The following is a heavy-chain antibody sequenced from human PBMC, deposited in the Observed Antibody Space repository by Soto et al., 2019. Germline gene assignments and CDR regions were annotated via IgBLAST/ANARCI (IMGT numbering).Heavy chain of an antibody. CDR3: AKEWYYDILTGYPNWFDR. CDR2: ISGSGGST. D-gene: IGHD3-9*01. Sequence: GSLRLSCAASGFTFSSYAMSWVRQAPGKGLEWVSAISGSGGSTYYADSVKGRFTISRDNSKNTVYLQMNRLRAEDTAVYYCAKEWYYDILTGYPNWFDRWGQGTLVTVAS. CDR1: GFTFSSYA. J-gene: IGHJ5*02. V-gene: IGHV3-23*01.